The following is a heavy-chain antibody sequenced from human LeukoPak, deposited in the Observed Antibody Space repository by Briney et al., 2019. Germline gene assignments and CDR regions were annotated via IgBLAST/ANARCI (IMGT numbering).Heavy chain of an antibody. J-gene: IGHJ4*02. Sequence: GGSLRLSCAASGFTVSSNYMSWVRQAPGKGLEWVSVIYSGGSTYYADSVKGRFTISRDKSKNTLYLQMNSLRAEDTAVYYCARISKVVNYYFDYWGQGTLVTVSS. CDR2: IYSGGST. CDR3: ARISKVVNYYFDY. D-gene: IGHD3-22*01. V-gene: IGHV3-66*01. CDR1: GFTVSSNY.